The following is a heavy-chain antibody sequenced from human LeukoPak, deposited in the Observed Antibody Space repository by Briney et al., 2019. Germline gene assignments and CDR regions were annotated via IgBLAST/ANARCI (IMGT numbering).Heavy chain of an antibody. J-gene: IGHJ4*02. CDR1: GFTFSSYS. CDR3: ARGARGDYYDSSGYSQPLDY. Sequence: LPGRSLRLSWAADGFTFSSYSISWVRQAPREGLGWVSSIRGSGGSTYYADSVKGRFTISRDNSKNTLYLQMNSLRAEDTAVSYCARGARGDYYDSSGYSQPLDYWGQGTLVTVSS. CDR2: IRGSGGST. V-gene: IGHV3-23*01. D-gene: IGHD3-22*01.